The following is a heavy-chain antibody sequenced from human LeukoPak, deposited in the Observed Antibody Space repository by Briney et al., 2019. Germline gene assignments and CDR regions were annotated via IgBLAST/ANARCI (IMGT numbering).Heavy chain of an antibody. J-gene: IGHJ4*02. D-gene: IGHD5-18*01. V-gene: IGHV4-34*01. Sequence: PSETLSLICAVYGGSFSGYYWSWIRQPPGKGLEWIGEINHSGSTNYNPSLKSRVTLSVDTSKNQFSLKRSSVTAADTAVYYCARGGGYSYGLDYWGQGTLVTVSS. CDR3: ARGGGYSYGLDY. CDR2: INHSGST. CDR1: GGSFSGYY.